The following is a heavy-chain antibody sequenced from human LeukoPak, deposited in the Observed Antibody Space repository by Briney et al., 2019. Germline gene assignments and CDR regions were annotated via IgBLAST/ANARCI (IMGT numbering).Heavy chain of an antibody. J-gene: IGHJ3*02. CDR2: IGSRPTTT. Sequence: AGGSLRLSCEGSGFTFSTYEMNWVRQAPGKGLEWVSYIGSRPTTTYYADSVRGRFIISRDITKNSVYLQMTSLRADDAAVYYCATSGAYEISWAFNIWGQGTMVAVSS. CDR3: ATSGAYEISWAFNI. V-gene: IGHV3-48*03. CDR1: GFTFSTYE. D-gene: IGHD5-12*01.